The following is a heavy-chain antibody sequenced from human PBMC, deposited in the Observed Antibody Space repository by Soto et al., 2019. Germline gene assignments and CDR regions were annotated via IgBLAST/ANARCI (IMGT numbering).Heavy chain of an antibody. D-gene: IGHD3-10*01. V-gene: IGHV4-59*01. CDR1: GVSISNYY. Sequence: TLSLTCTVSGVSISNYYWSWIRQPPGKGLEWLGYILYTGNTNYNPSLKSRVTISVDTSKNQVSLELTSVTTADTAVYFCARAAYGSGNYYAPHYYYAMDVWGHGTTVTVSS. J-gene: IGHJ6*02. CDR3: ARAAYGSGNYYAPHYYYAMDV. CDR2: ILYTGNT.